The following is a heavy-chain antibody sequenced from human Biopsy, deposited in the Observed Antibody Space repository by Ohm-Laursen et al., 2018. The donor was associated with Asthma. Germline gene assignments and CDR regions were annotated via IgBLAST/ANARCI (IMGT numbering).Heavy chain of an antibody. V-gene: IGHV3-15*01. CDR2: IKSKTDGGTT. CDR3: TTGFWWTFDY. D-gene: IGHD3-16*01. J-gene: IGHJ4*02. CDR1: GITLRPYD. Sequence: SLRLSCAASGITLRPYDMYWVRQAPGKGLEWVGRIKSKTDGGTTDYAAPVKGRFTISRDDSKNTLYLQMNSLKTEDTAVYYCTTGFWWTFDYWGQGTLVTVSS.